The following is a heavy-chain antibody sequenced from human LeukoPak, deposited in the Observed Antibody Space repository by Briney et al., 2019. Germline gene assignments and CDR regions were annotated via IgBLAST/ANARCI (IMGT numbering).Heavy chain of an antibody. Sequence: SETLSLTCTVSRGSISSYFWSWIRQPPGKGLEWIGYIYYSGSTNYNPSLKSRVTISVDTSKNQFSLKLSSVTAADTAVYYCARSKDILTGYCFDYWGQGTLVTVSS. CDR2: IYYSGST. CDR1: RGSISSYF. CDR3: ARSKDILTGYCFDY. J-gene: IGHJ4*02. V-gene: IGHV4-59*01. D-gene: IGHD3-9*01.